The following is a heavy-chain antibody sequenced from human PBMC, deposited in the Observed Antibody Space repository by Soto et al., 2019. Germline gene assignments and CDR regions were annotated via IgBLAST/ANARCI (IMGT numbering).Heavy chain of an antibody. J-gene: IGHJ6*02. CDR1: GFTFSSYV. V-gene: IGHV3-30-3*01. D-gene: IGHD2-2*01. CDR2: ISYDGSNK. Sequence: GGSLRLSCAASGFTFSSYVMHWVRQAPGKGLEWVAVISYDGSNKYYADSVKGRFTISRDNSKNTLYLQMNSLRAEDTAVYYCARAYFDNIVVVPAARGRYYYYGMDVWGQGTTVTVSS. CDR3: ARAYFDNIVVVPAARGRYYYYGMDV.